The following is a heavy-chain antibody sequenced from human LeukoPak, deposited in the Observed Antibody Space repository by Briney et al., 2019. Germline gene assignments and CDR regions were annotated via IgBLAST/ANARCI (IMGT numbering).Heavy chain of an antibody. J-gene: IGHJ4*02. D-gene: IGHD3-3*01. CDR3: ARDPAGTSYYDFWSGYYFDY. V-gene: IGHV3-21*01. Sequence: GGSLRLSCAASGFTFSNYNINWVRQAPGKGLEWVSSISSSSSYIYYADSVKGRFTISRDNAKNSLYLKMNSLRAEDTAVYYCARDPAGTSYYDFWSGYYFDYWGQGTLVTVSS. CDR2: ISSSSSYI. CDR1: GFTFSNYN.